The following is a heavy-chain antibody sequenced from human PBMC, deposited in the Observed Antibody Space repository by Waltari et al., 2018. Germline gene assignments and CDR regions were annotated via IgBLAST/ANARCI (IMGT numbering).Heavy chain of an antibody. D-gene: IGHD2-15*01. CDR3: AGYCSGGTCAAY. V-gene: IGHV3-74*01. CDR2: INSDGSST. J-gene: IGHJ4*02. Sequence: EVQLVESGGGLVQPGGSLSLSCAASGFTFSSYWMHWVRQVPGKGLVWVSRINSDGSSTNYAESVKGRFTISRDNAKNTLYLQMSSLRAEDTAVYYCAGYCSGGTCAAYWGQGTLVTVSS. CDR1: GFTFSSYW.